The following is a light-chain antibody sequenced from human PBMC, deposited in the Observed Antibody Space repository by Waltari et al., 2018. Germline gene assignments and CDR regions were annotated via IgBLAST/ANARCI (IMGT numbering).Light chain of an antibody. CDR2: DVS. V-gene: IGLV2-14*03. J-gene: IGLJ3*02. Sequence: QSALTQPASVSGSPGQSITISCTGTTRHVGGYNYVSWYQQHPGKAPQLLIYDVSNRPSGVSNRFSGSKSGNTASLTISGLQAEDEADYYCSSYTSSFTEVFGGGTKLTVL. CDR3: SSYTSSFTEV. CDR1: TRHVGGYNY.